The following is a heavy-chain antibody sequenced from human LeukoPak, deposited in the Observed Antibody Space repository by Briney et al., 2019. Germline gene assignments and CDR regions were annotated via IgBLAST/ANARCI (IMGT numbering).Heavy chain of an antibody. V-gene: IGHV4-59*08. Sequence: SETLSLTCIVSGGSISSYYWSWIRQPPGKGLEWIGYIYYSGSTNYNPSLKSRVNISVDTSKNQFSLKLSSETAAYTAVYYCARLPDGSGSYYSNWFDPWGQGTLVTVSS. CDR2: IYYSGST. CDR1: GGSISSYY. D-gene: IGHD3-10*01. CDR3: ARLPDGSGSYYSNWFDP. J-gene: IGHJ5*02.